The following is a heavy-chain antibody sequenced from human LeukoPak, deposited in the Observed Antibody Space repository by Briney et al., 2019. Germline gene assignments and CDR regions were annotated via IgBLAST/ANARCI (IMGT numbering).Heavy chain of an antibody. Sequence: SETLSLTCTVSGGSISSYYWSWIRQPPGKGLEWIGYIYYSGSTNYNPSLKSRVTISVDTSKNQFSLKLSSVTAADTAVYYCARNDYDAIYYYGMDVWGQGTTVTVSS. V-gene: IGHV4-59*01. J-gene: IGHJ6*02. CDR3: ARNDYDAIYYYGMDV. CDR2: IYYSGST. CDR1: GGSISSYY. D-gene: IGHD4-17*01.